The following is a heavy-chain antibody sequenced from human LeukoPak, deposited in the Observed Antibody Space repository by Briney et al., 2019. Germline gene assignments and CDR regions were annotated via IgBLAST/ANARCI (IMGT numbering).Heavy chain of an antibody. CDR2: INHSGST. CDR1: GGSFSGYY. D-gene: IGHD1-14*01. J-gene: IGHJ6*02. CDR3: ARFQTRKIDGMDV. Sequence: SETLSLTCAVYGGSFSGYYWSWIRQPPGKGLEWIGEINHSGSTNYNPSLKSRVTISVDTSKNQFSLKLSSVTAADTAVYYCARFQTRKIDGMDVWGQGTTVTVSS. V-gene: IGHV4-34*01.